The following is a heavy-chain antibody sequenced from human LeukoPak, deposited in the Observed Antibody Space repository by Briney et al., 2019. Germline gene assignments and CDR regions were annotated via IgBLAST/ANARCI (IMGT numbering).Heavy chain of an antibody. J-gene: IGHJ6*03. Sequence: SETLSLTCAVYGGSFSGYYWSWIRQPPGKGPEWIGEINHSGSTNYNPSLKSRVTISVDTSKNQFSLKLSSVTAADTAVYYCARTYNRFYYYYMDVWGKGTTVTVSS. D-gene: IGHD1-1*01. CDR2: INHSGST. CDR1: GGSFSGYY. CDR3: ARTYNRFYYYYMDV. V-gene: IGHV4-34*01.